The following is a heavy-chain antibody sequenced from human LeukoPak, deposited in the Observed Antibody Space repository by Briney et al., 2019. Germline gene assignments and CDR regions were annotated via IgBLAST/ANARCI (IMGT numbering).Heavy chain of an antibody. V-gene: IGHV4-59*12. CDR3: AREGRWLQPRGYYYGMDV. Sequence: SETLSLTCNVSGGSISSYHWYWIRQPPGKGLEWLGYIYYNGKTNYNPSLKSRVTISVDTSKNQFSLKLTSVTAADTAVYYCAREGRWLQPRGYYYGMDVWGQGTTVTVSS. CDR1: GGSISSYH. J-gene: IGHJ6*02. D-gene: IGHD5-24*01. CDR2: IYYNGKT.